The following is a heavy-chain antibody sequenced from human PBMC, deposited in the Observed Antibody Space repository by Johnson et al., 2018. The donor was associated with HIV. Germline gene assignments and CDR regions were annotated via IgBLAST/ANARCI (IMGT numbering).Heavy chain of an antibody. Sequence: VQLVESGGGVVRPGGSLRLSCAASGFTFDDYGMTWVRQAPGKGLEYVSGINWNGDNTGYADSVKGRFTISRDNAKNSLYLQMNRLRAEDTALYYCARDITSSNYAFDIWGQGTMVTVSS. CDR2: INWNGDNT. V-gene: IGHV3-20*04. J-gene: IGHJ3*02. CDR1: GFTFDDYG. D-gene: IGHD6-13*01. CDR3: ARDITSSNYAFDI.